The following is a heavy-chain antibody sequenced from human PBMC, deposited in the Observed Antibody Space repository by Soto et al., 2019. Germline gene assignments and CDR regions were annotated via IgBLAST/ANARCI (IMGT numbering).Heavy chain of an antibody. Sequence: GGSLRLSCAASGFTFSDYYMSWIRQAPGKGLEWVSYISSSGSTIYYADSVKGRFTISRDNAKNSLYLQMNSLRAEDTAVYYCARDSSSSIHYYYYYYGMDVWGQGTTVTVSS. CDR1: GFTFSDYY. J-gene: IGHJ6*02. CDR3: ARDSSSSIHYYYYYYGMDV. CDR2: ISSSGSTI. V-gene: IGHV3-11*01. D-gene: IGHD6-6*01.